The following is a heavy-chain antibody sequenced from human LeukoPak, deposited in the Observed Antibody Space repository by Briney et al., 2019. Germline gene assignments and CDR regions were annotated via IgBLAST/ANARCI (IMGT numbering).Heavy chain of an antibody. CDR1: GFTFSRKY. D-gene: IGHD4-17*01. CDR2: IYTGDST. V-gene: IGHV3-53*01. Sequence: GGSLRLSCAASGFTFSRKYMTWVRQAPGKGLEGVSLIYTGDSTYYADSVKGRFTVSRDISKNTLYLQMNSLRAEDTAVFYCASRDSGDYPSFDYWGRGTLVIVSS. J-gene: IGHJ4*02. CDR3: ASRDSGDYPSFDY.